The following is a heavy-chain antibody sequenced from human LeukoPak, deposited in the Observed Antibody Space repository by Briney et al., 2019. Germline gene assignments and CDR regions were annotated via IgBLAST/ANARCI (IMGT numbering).Heavy chain of an antibody. D-gene: IGHD3-10*01. V-gene: IGHV4-34*01. CDR3: ARGGPGDYFDY. CDR2: INHSGST. CDR1: GGSFSGYY. Sequence: SETLSLTCAVYGGSFSGYYWSWIRQPPGKGLEWIGEINHSGSTNYNPSLKSRVTISVDTSKNQFSLKLSSVTAADTAVYYCARGGPGDYFDYWGQGTLVTVSS. J-gene: IGHJ4*02.